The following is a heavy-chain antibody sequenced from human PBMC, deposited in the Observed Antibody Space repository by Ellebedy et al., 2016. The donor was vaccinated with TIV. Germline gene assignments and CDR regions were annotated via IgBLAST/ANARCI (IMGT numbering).Heavy chain of an antibody. D-gene: IGHD2-2*01. J-gene: IGHJ4*02. CDR1: GFTFSTYG. Sequence: GESLKISCAASGFTFSTYGMHWVRQAPGKGLEWVALISYDGSNIFYADSVKGRFTISRDNSKNTLYLQMSNLRAEDTAVFYCARAGGRHSTGSGFYWGQGTRVTVST. V-gene: IGHV3-30*03. CDR3: ARAGGRHSTGSGFY. CDR2: ISYDGSNI.